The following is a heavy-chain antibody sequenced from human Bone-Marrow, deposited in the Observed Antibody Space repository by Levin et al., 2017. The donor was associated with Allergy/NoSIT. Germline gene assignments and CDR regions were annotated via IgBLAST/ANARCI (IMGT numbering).Heavy chain of an antibody. CDR2: IKSTTDGGTT. D-gene: IGHD1-26*01. J-gene: IGHJ4*02. V-gene: IGHV3-15*01. CDR3: THLLHHIPWD. CDR1: GVTFTNAW. Sequence: KPGGSLRLSCAVSGVTFTNAWMTWVRQAPGKGLEWVGRIKSTTDGGTTDYAAPVKGRFTISRDDSKNTVFLQMNTLKTEDTGVYYCTHLLHHIPWDWGQGMLVTVSS.